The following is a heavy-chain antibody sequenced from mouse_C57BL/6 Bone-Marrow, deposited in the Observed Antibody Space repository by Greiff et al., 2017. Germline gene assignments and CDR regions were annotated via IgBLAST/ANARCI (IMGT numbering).Heavy chain of an antibody. CDR2: IYPGGGYT. J-gene: IGHJ2*01. CDR1: GYTFTNYW. CDR3: ARAGDGYPFFDY. D-gene: IGHD2-3*01. Sequence: VKLVESGAELVRPGTSVKMSCKASGYTFTNYWIGWAKQRPGHGLEWIGDIYPGGGYTNYNEKFKGKATLTADKSSSTAYMQFSSLTSEDSAIYYCARAGDGYPFFDYWGQGTTLTVSS. V-gene: IGHV1-63*01.